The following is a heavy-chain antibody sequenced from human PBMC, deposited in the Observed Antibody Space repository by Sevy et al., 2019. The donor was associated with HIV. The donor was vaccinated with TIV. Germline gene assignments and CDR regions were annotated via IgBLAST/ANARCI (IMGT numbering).Heavy chain of an antibody. D-gene: IGHD4-17*01. Sequence: GGSLRLSCAASGFTFSDSAMFWVRQASGRGLEWVGSIRNKPNNYAKALVASLQDRFTNSRDDSKNTTYLQMNSLNAEETAIYFCTCGYGRFDFWGQGDLVTVSS. CDR1: GFTFSDSA. J-gene: IGHJ4*02. CDR3: TCGYGRFDF. CDR2: IRNKPNNYAK. V-gene: IGHV3-73*01.